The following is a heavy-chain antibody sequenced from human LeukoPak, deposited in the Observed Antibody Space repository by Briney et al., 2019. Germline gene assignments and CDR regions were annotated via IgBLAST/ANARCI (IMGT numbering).Heavy chain of an antibody. CDR2: IYPDDSDT. D-gene: IGHD3-22*01. CDR1: GYRFNAYW. V-gene: IGHV5-51*01. Sequence: GESLKISCKGSGYRFNAYWIAWVRQMPGKGLEWMGIIYPDDSDTSYSPSFHGQVAISAEKSVRTAYLQWSSLKASDTAMYYCARPNVTSYYDSRGYVAFDVWGKGTMVTVST. CDR3: ARPNVTSYYDSRGYVAFDV. J-gene: IGHJ3*01.